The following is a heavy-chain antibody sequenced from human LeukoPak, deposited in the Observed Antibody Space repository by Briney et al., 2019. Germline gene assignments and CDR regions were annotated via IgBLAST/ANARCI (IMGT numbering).Heavy chain of an antibody. D-gene: IGHD6-19*01. CDR3: ARDYGTAGGWFSYFDY. J-gene: IGHJ4*02. CDR2: IYSGGST. V-gene: IGHV3-66*01. CDR1: GFTVRGNY. Sequence: HPGGSLRLSCSASGFTVRGNYMSWVRQAPGKGLEWVSVIYSGGSTYYADAVKGRFTISRENSKNTLYLQMNSLRAEDTAVYFCARDYGTAGGWFSYFDYWGQGTLVTVSS.